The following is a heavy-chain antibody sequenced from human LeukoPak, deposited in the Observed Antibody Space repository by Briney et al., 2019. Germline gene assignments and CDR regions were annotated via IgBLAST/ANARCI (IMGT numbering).Heavy chain of an antibody. J-gene: IGHJ4*02. Sequence: GGSLRLSCAASGFTFSDYYMSWIRQAPGKELEWVSYISSSGSIIYNADSVKGRFTVSRDNAKNSLYLQMNSLRAEDTALYYCARVMGYSYGYGYWGQGTLVTVSS. CDR2: ISSSGSII. D-gene: IGHD5-18*01. CDR1: GFTFSDYY. V-gene: IGHV3-11*01. CDR3: ARVMGYSYGYGY.